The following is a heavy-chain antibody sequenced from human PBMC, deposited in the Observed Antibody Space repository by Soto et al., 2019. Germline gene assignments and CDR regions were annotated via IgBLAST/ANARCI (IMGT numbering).Heavy chain of an antibody. Sequence: GGSLRLSCAASGFTFSNYWMSWVRQAPGKGLEWVANIKQDGSEKYYVDSVKGRFTISRDNAKNSLYLQMNSLRAEDTAVYYCARDRRWCSGGSCYSPYYYMDVWGKGTTVTVSS. CDR3: ARDRRWCSGGSCYSPYYYMDV. CDR2: IKQDGSEK. CDR1: GFTFSNYW. D-gene: IGHD2-15*01. J-gene: IGHJ6*03. V-gene: IGHV3-7*01.